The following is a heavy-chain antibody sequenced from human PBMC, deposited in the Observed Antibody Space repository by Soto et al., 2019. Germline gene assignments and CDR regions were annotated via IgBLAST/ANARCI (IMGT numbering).Heavy chain of an antibody. Sequence: GALRLSCAASGFTFSSFEMNWVRQAPGKGLEWVSYISNSGRIIYYADSVKGRFTISRDDAKNSLYLQMNSLRAEDTAVYYCAREWGTSIAAAFDYWGQGTLVTVS. CDR3: AREWGTSIAAAFDY. D-gene: IGHD6-6*01. V-gene: IGHV3-48*03. J-gene: IGHJ4*02. CDR2: ISNSGRII. CDR1: GFTFSSFE.